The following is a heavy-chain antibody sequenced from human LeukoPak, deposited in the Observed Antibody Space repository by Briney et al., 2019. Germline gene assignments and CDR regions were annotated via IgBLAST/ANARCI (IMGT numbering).Heavy chain of an antibody. D-gene: IGHD3-22*01. CDR1: GFTFSGNG. CDR3: ATYSSLNAREFQY. V-gene: IGHV3-30*03. Sequence: GGSLRLSCAVSGFTFSGNGMHWVRQAPGEGLEWVAAVSYDGSRKYYADSVNGRFTISRDNSKNTLYLQMNSLTTEDTAVYYCATYSSLNAREFQYWGQGTLVTVSS. CDR2: VSYDGSRK. J-gene: IGHJ1*01.